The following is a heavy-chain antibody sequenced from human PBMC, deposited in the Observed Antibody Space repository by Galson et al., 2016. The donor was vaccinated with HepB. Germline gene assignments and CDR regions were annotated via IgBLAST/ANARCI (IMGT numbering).Heavy chain of an antibody. J-gene: IGHJ4*02. CDR1: GFTFSSYT. V-gene: IGHV3-48*01. D-gene: IGHD3-9*01. Sequence: SLRLSCAASGFTFSSYTMNWVRQAPGKGLEWVSYISSNSGTTYYADSVKGRFTVSRGNAKNSLYLQMNSLRAEDTAVYYCAREPVRLDDLLTGPPKNPDYWGQGTLVTVSS. CDR3: AREPVRLDDLLTGPPKNPDY. CDR2: ISSNSGTT.